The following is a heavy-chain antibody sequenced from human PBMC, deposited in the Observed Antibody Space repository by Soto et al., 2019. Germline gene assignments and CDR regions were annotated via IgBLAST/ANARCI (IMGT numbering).Heavy chain of an antibody. Sequence: SVKVSCKASGGTFSRYPIAWVRQAPGHGLEWMGQIIPIFGTISHAQNFQGRITITADESTSIAYMELSSLRSDDTAVYYCARPRTVAATKGYDYWGQGTLVTVS. J-gene: IGHJ4*02. CDR3: ARPRTVAATKGYDY. CDR1: GGTFSRYP. D-gene: IGHD4-4*01. V-gene: IGHV1-69*13. CDR2: IIPIFGTI.